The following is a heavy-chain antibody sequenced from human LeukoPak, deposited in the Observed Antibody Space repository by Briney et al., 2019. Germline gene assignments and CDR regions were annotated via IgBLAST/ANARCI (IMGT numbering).Heavy chain of an antibody. Sequence: GGSLRLSCAASGFTFSSYSMNWVRQAPGKGLEWVSSISSSSSHIYYADSVKGRFTISRDNAKNSLYLQMNSLRAEDTAVYYCARDCGVFSSSWYDPWGQGTLVTVSS. CDR1: GFTFSSYS. CDR3: ARDCGVFSSSWYDP. D-gene: IGHD6-13*01. CDR2: ISSSSSHI. J-gene: IGHJ5*02. V-gene: IGHV3-21*04.